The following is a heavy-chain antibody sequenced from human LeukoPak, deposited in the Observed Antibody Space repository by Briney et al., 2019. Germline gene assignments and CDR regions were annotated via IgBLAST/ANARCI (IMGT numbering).Heavy chain of an antibody. CDR2: VFHTGHT. CDR1: AGIIIFY. Sequence: PSETLSLTCTVSAGIIIFYWSWLRQPPGKGVEWIGYVFHTGHTNYNPSLKSRVTMSIDPSKDQFSLEVTSVTAADTAVYYCAGSIFGYPWFDPWGQGTLVTVSS. J-gene: IGHJ5*02. CDR3: AGSIFGYPWFDP. D-gene: IGHD3-9*01. V-gene: IGHV4-59*01.